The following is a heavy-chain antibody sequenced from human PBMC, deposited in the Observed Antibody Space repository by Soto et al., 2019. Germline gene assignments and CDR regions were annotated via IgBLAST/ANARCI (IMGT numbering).Heavy chain of an antibody. V-gene: IGHV4-59*01. Sequence: TLSLTCTVSGGSISSYYWSWIRQPPGKGLEWIGYIYYSGSTNYNPSLKSRVTISVDTSKNQFSLKLSSVTAADTAVYYCAKYGDYDDALGYWGQGTLVTVSS. J-gene: IGHJ4*02. CDR3: AKYGDYDDALGY. CDR1: GGSISSYY. D-gene: IGHD4-17*01. CDR2: IYYSGST.